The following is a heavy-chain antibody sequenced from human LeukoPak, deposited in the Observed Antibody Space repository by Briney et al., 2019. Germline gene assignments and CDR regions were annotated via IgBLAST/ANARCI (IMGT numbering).Heavy chain of an antibody. J-gene: IGHJ4*02. CDR2: TFYRSKWYY. Sequence: SPTLSLTCAISGDSVSSNSAAWNWIRQSPSRGLEWLGRTFYRSKWYYDYAESVKSRITIKPDTSKNQFSLQLSSVTPEDTAVYYCAKDLAGAGHLDNWGQGILVTVSS. CDR3: AKDLAGAGHLDN. CDR1: GDSVSSNSAA. V-gene: IGHV6-1*01. D-gene: IGHD6-19*01.